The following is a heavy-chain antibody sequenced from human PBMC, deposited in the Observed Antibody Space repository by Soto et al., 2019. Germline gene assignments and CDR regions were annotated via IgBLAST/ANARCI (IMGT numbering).Heavy chain of an antibody. CDR3: ARAFKDYSTNNWFDP. Sequence: ARSLRLSCAASGFTFSSYGMHWVRQAPCKGLEWVAVIWYDGSSNYYADSVKGRFTISRDNAKSTLDLQMNSLRVEDTAVYYCARAFKDYSTNNWFDPWGQGSLVTVSS. CDR2: IWYDGSSN. D-gene: IGHD6-13*01. V-gene: IGHV3-33*01. J-gene: IGHJ5*02. CDR1: GFTFSSYG.